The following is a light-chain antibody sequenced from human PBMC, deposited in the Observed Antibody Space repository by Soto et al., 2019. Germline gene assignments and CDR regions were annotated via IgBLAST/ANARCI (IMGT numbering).Light chain of an antibody. CDR1: QSVSSN. CDR3: QQYNSYSPLT. Sequence: EIVMTQSPATLSVSPGERATLSCRASQSVSSNLAWYQQKPGQAPRLLIYGASTRATGIPARFSGSGSGTDFALTISSLQPDDFATYYCQQYNSYSPLTFGGGTKVDIK. J-gene: IGKJ4*01. V-gene: IGKV3-15*01. CDR2: GAS.